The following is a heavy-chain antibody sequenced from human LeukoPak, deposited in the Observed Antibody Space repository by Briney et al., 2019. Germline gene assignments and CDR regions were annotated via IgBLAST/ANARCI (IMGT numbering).Heavy chain of an antibody. V-gene: IGHV3-21*01. CDR1: AFTFSTFA. Sequence: GGSLRLSCAASAFTFSTFAMIWVRQPPGKGLEWVSSISSSSSYLYYADSVKVRFTISRANAKNSLYLEMNSLRAEDAAGYYCARGADYDILSGYMDVWGKGTTVTVSS. CDR3: ARGADYDILSGYMDV. D-gene: IGHD3-9*01. J-gene: IGHJ6*03. CDR2: ISSSSSYL.